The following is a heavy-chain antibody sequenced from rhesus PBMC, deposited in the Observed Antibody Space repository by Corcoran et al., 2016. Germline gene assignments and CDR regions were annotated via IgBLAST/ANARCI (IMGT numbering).Heavy chain of an antibody. Sequence: QVQLQESGPGLVKPSETLSLTCAVSGGAISSSNWWGWIRLPPGKGLEWFGYISGSSGSTYYNPSLKSRVTISTDTSKNQFSLKLSSVTAADTAVYYCARPEVYWGPGVLVTVSS. V-gene: IGHV4-65*01. CDR2: ISGSSGST. CDR3: ARPEVY. CDR1: GGAISSSNW. J-gene: IGHJ4*01.